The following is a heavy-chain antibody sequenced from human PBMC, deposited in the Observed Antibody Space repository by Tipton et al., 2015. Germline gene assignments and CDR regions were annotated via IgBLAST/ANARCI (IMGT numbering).Heavy chain of an antibody. V-gene: IGHV4-39*01. CDR2: ISYSGST. J-gene: IGHJ6*02. CDR3: ARRPPSPDAYYYYDMDV. Sequence: LRLSCTVSGGSVSSSDYYWGWIRQPPGKGLEWIGSISYSGSTYYNPSLKSRVTISVDTSKNHFSLRLSSVTAADTAVYYCARRPPSPDAYYYYDMDVWGQGTTVTVSS. D-gene: IGHD1-14*01. CDR1: GGSVSSSDYY.